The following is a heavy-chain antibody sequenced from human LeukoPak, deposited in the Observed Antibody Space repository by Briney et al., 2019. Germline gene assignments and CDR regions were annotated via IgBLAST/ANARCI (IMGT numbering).Heavy chain of an antibody. D-gene: IGHD6-13*01. CDR2: IYPGDSDT. J-gene: IGHJ5*02. CDR3: ARLSDSSKGQNWFDP. CDR1: GYSFTSYW. V-gene: IGHV5-51*01. Sequence: ESLKISCKGSGYSFTSYWIGWVRQMRGKGLEWMGIIYPGDSDTRYSPSFQGQVTISADKSISTAYLQWSSLKASDTAMYYCARLSDSSKGQNWFDPWGQGTLVTVSS.